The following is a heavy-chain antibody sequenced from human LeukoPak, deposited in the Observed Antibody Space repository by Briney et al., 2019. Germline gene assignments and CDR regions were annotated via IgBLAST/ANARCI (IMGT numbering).Heavy chain of an antibody. CDR3: ASQAGIAAAGTRDWFDP. Sequence: PGGSLRLSCAASGFTFSTYGMHWVSQAPGKGLEWVAVISYDGNKKYYADTVKGRFTISRDNSKNTLYLQMNSLRAEDTAVYYCASQAGIAAAGTRDWFDPWGQGTLVTVSS. CDR2: ISYDGNKK. V-gene: IGHV3-30*03. D-gene: IGHD6-13*01. CDR1: GFTFSTYG. J-gene: IGHJ5*02.